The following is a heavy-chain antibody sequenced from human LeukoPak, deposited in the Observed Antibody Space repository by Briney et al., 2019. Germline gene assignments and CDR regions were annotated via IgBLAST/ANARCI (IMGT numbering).Heavy chain of an antibody. V-gene: IGHV3-15*01. CDR3: TTGSGQDDY. D-gene: IGHD6-25*01. J-gene: IGHJ4*02. Sequence: GGSLRLSCAASGFTFSNAWMSWVRQAPGKGLEWVGRIKSQTDGGTTDYAAPVKGRFTISRDDSKNTLYLQMNSLKTEDTAVYYCTTGSGQDDYWGQGTLVTVSS. CDR1: GFTFSNAW. CDR2: IKSQTDGGTT.